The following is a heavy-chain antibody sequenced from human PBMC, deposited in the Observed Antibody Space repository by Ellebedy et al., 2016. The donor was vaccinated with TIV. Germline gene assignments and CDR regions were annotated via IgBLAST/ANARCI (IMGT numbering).Heavy chain of an antibody. Sequence: GESLKISXAASGFTFSSYGMHWVRQAPGKGLEWVAVIWYDGSNKYYADSVKGRFTISRDNAKNSLYLQMNSLRAEDTAVYYCASPPEYGSGSPVEYWGQGTLVTVSS. CDR2: IWYDGSNK. V-gene: IGHV3-33*03. CDR1: GFTFSSYG. CDR3: ASPPEYGSGSPVEY. J-gene: IGHJ4*02. D-gene: IGHD3-10*01.